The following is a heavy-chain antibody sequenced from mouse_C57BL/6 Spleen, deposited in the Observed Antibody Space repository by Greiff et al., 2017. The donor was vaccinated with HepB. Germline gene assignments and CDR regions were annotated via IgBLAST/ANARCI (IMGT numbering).Heavy chain of an antibody. J-gene: IGHJ3*01. V-gene: IGHV14-1*01. CDR2: IDPEDGDT. Sequence: QQSGAELVRPGASVKLSCTASGFNIKDYYMHWVKQRPEQGLEWIGRIDPEDGDTEYAPKFQGKATMTADTSSNTAYLQLSSLTSEDTAVYYCTTSLLSHPGFAYWGQGTLVTVSA. CDR1: GFNIKDYY. CDR3: TTSLLSHPGFAY. D-gene: IGHD1-1*01.